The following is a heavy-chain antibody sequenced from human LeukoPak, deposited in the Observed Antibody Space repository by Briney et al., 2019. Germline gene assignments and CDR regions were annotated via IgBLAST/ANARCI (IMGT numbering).Heavy chain of an antibody. CDR3: AKDQDSSGSYYYGMDV. CDR2: ISSSSSTI. Sequence: GGSLRLSCAASGFTFSSYSMNWVRQAPGKGLEWVSYISSSSSTIYYADSVKGRFTISRDNAENSLYLQMNSLRAEDTALYYCAKDQDSSGSYYYGMDVWGQGTTVTVSS. CDR1: GFTFSSYS. V-gene: IGHV3-48*01. J-gene: IGHJ6*02. D-gene: IGHD3-22*01.